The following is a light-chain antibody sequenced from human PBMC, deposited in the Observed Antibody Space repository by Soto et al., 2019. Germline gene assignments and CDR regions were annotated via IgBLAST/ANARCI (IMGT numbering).Light chain of an antibody. Sequence: DIPMTQSPSPLSASIGDRVTITCRASQSIDNWLAWYQQKPGKAPQLMIYDASRVKTGVPSRFTASGSGTEFTLTINTLQADDSATYFCQHYNGYPYPFGAGAKVEIK. V-gene: IGKV1-5*01. CDR1: QSIDNW. CDR3: QHYNGYPYP. CDR2: DAS. J-gene: IGKJ4*01.